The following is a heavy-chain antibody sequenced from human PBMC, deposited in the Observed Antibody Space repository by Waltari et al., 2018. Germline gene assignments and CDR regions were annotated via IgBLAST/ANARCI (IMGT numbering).Heavy chain of an antibody. CDR3: ARPLPVGGYYWDL. J-gene: IGHJ5*02. Sequence: QVQLQLWGAGLLKPSETLSLTCAVHGGPFRDYYWTWIRQPPGMGLEWIGETKHTGNTNYNPSLKSRVTLSIDTSKSQISLNLRSVTAADTAVYYCARPLPVGGYYWDLWAQGTLVTVSS. D-gene: IGHD3-22*01. CDR1: GGPFRDYY. CDR2: TKHTGNT. V-gene: IGHV4-34*01.